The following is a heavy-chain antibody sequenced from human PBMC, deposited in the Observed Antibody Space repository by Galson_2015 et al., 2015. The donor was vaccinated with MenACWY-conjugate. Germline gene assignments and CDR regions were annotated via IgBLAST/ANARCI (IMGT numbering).Heavy chain of an antibody. CDR3: AMYVDIVATLEDCFDY. CDR2: ISAYNGNT. CDR1: GYTFTSYG. J-gene: IGHJ4*02. V-gene: IGHV1-18*01. D-gene: IGHD5-12*01. Sequence: SVKVSCKASGYTFTSYGISWVRQAPGQGLEWMGWISAYNGNTNYAQKLQGRVTMTTDTSTSTAYMELRSLRSDDTAVYYCAMYVDIVATLEDCFDYWGQGTLVTVSS.